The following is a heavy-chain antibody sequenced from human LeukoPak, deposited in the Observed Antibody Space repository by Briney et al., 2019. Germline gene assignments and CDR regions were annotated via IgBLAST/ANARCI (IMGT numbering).Heavy chain of an antibody. V-gene: IGHV3-53*01. D-gene: IGHD6-19*01. CDR2: IHSGGST. J-gene: IGHJ3*02. CDR3: AREAVAGSFDI. Sequence: TGGSLRLSCAASGFIVSSNYMSWVRQAPGKGLEWVSVIHSGGSTYYVDSVKGRFTISRDNSKNTLYLQMSSLRVEDTAVYYCAREAVAGSFDIWGQGTMVTVSS. CDR1: GFIVSSNY.